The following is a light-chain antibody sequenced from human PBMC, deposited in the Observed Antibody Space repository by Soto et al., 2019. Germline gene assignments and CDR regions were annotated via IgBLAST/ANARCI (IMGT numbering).Light chain of an antibody. Sequence: DIQMTQSPSSLSTSVGDRVPITFRASQSISSYLNWYQQKPGKAPKLLIYAASSLQSGVPSRFSGSGSGTDFTLTISSLQPEDFATYYCQQSYSTPMYTFGQGTKVDI. CDR2: AAS. CDR1: QSISSY. V-gene: IGKV1-39*01. CDR3: QQSYSTPMYT. J-gene: IGKJ2*01.